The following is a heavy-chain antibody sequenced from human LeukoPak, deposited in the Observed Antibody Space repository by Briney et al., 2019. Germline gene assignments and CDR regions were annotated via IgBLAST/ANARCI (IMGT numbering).Heavy chain of an antibody. CDR3: AGGRKTGDRLFDY. CDR2: IYHSGGT. Sequence: SETLSLTCAVSGYSISSGYYWGWIRQPPGQGLEWIGSIYHSGGTYYNPSLKSRVTISVDTSKNQFSLKLSSVTAADTAVYYCAGGRKTGDRLFDYWAREPWSPSPQ. V-gene: IGHV4-38-2*01. J-gene: IGHJ4*02. D-gene: IGHD1-1*01. CDR1: GYSISSGYY.